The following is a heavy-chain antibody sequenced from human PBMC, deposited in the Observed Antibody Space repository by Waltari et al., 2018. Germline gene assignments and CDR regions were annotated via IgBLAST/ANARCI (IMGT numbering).Heavy chain of an antibody. J-gene: IGHJ4*02. CDR3: ATPLESY. Sequence: QVQLQESGPGLVKPSATLSLPCAVSGSSISSGYYWGWIRQPPGKGLEWIGSIYHSGSTYYNPSLKSRVTISVDTSKNQFSLKLSSVTAADTAVYYCATPLESYWGQGTLVTVSS. CDR2: IYHSGST. D-gene: IGHD3-3*01. V-gene: IGHV4-38-2*01. CDR1: GSSISSGYY.